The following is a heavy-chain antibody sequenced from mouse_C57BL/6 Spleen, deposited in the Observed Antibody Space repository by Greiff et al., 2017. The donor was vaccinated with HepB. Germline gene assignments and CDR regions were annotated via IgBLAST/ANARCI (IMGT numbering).Heavy chain of an antibody. CDR2: IHPNSGST. J-gene: IGHJ2*01. CDR3: ARLALNGFDY. D-gene: IGHD6-1*01. Sequence: QVQLQQPGAELVKPGASVKLSCKASGYTFTSYWMRWVKQRPGQGLEWIGMIHPNSGSTNYNEKFKSKATLTVDKSSSTAYMQLSSLTSEDSAVYYCARLALNGFDYWGQGTTLTVSS. V-gene: IGHV1-64*01. CDR1: GYTFTSYW.